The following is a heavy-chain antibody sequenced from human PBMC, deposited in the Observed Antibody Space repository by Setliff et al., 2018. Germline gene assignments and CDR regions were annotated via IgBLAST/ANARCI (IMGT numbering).Heavy chain of an antibody. J-gene: IGHJ4*02. V-gene: IGHV3-23*01. CDR1: GFTFSGYV. CDR2: ISGSDGST. CDR3: AKGRISLVQGGNY. D-gene: IGHD3-10*01. Sequence: GESLKISCAASGFTFSGYVINWVRQTPGKRLEWVSSISGSDGSTHYADAVKGRFTISRDNSKSTLYLQMDSLRAEDTGIYYCAKGRISLVQGGNYWGQGTPVTVS.